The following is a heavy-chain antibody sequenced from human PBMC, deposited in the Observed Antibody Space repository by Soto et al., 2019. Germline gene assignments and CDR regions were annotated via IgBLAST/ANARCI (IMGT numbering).Heavy chain of an antibody. CDR2: ISSSSSYI. CDR1: GFTFSSYS. CDR3: ARDKGWESYYDSSGYYLDAFDI. D-gene: IGHD3-22*01. Sequence: GGSLRLSCAASGFTFSSYSMNWVRQAPGKGLEWVSSISSSSSYIYYADSVKGRFTISRDNAKNSLYLQMNSLRAEDTAVYYCARDKGWESYYDSSGYYLDAFDIWGQGTMVTVSS. V-gene: IGHV3-21*01. J-gene: IGHJ3*02.